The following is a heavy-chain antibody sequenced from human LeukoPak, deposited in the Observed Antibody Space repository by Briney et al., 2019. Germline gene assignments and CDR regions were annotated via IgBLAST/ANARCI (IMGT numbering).Heavy chain of an antibody. CDR2: INSDGSSA. CDR3: ARGYYSNSQYYFDY. Sequence: GRSLRLSCAASGFTFDDYAMHWVRQAPGKGLVWVSRINSDGSSANYADSVKGRFTISRDNAKNTVYVQMSSLRAEDTAVYYCARGYYSNSQYYFDYWDQGTLVTVSS. V-gene: IGHV3-74*01. J-gene: IGHJ4*02. D-gene: IGHD4-11*01. CDR1: GFTFDDYA.